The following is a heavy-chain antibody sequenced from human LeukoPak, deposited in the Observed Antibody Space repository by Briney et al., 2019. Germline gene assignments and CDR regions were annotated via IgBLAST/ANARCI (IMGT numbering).Heavy chain of an antibody. D-gene: IGHD3-10*01. CDR1: GFTFSSYA. CDR3: AKDPLYYYGSGSLDY. CDR2: ISGSGGST. Sequence: GGSLRLSCAASGFTFSSYAMSWVRQAPGKGLEWVSAISGSGGSTYYADSVKGRFTISRDNSKNTLYLQMNSLRAEDTAVYYCAKDPLYYYGSGSLDYWGQGTLVTVSS. V-gene: IGHV3-23*01. J-gene: IGHJ4*02.